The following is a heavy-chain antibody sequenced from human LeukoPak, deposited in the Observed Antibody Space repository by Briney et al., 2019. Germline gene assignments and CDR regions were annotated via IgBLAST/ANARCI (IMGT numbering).Heavy chain of an antibody. CDR3: ARDRNWNPGDYAFDI. CDR1: GDSISSYY. J-gene: IGHJ3*02. D-gene: IGHD1-1*01. Sequence: PSETLSLTCTVSGDSISSYYWSWIRQPPGKGLEWIGYVHYSGSANYNPSLKSRVTISVDTSKKQFSLRLSSVTAADTAVYYCARDRNWNPGDYAFDIWGQGTMATVSS. CDR2: VHYSGSA. V-gene: IGHV4-59*01.